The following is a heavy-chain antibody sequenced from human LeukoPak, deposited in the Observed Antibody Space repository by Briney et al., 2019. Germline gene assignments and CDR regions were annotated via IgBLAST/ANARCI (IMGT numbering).Heavy chain of an antibody. CDR1: VYTFTSYG. Sequence: GASVTVSCKASVYTFTSYGISWVRQAPGQGLEWMGRIIPILGIANYAQKFQSRVTITADKSTSTAYMELSSLRSEDTAVYYCAYYYGSGSYYTFDYWGQGTLVTVSS. CDR3: AYYYGSGSYYTFDY. V-gene: IGHV1-69*04. J-gene: IGHJ4*02. CDR2: IIPILGIA. D-gene: IGHD3-10*01.